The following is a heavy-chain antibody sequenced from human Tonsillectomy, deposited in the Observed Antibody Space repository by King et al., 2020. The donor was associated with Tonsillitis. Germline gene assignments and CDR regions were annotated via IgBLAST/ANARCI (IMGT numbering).Heavy chain of an antibody. CDR1: GFTFNSYL. CDR2: IKQDGSEK. CDR3: ARDRAITEYYYYGMDV. J-gene: IGHJ6*02. V-gene: IGHV3-7*01. D-gene: IGHD1-26*01. Sequence: VQLVESGGGLVQPGGSQRLSFAASGFTFNSYLMNWVRQAPGKGLEWVANIKQDGSEKYYVDSVKGRFTISRDNAKNALYLQMNSLRAEDTAVYYCARDRAITEYYYYGMDVWGQGTTVTVSS.